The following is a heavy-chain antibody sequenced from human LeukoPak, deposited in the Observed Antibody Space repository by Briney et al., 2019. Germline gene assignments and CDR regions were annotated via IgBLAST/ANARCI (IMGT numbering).Heavy chain of an antibody. J-gene: IGHJ3*02. CDR2: IYYSGNT. CDR1: GGSISSYY. D-gene: IGHD3-10*01. CDR3: ARYVGEKTAFDI. Sequence: PSETLSLTCTVSGGSISSYYWSWIRQPPGKGLEWIGYIYYSGNTKYNPSLKSRVTISVDTSKNQFSLKLSSVTAVDTAVYYCARYVGEKTAFDIWGQGTMVTVSS. V-gene: IGHV4-59*01.